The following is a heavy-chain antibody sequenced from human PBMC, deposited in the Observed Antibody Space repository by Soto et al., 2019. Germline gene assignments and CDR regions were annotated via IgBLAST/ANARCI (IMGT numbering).Heavy chain of an antibody. V-gene: IGHV1-3*01. Sequence: GASVKVSCKASGYTFTSYAMHWVRQAPGQRLEWMGWINAGNGNTKYSQKFQGRVTITRDTSASTAYMELSSLRSEDTGVNYCARGTIVEPAQIVYYLDNWSQGTPETVSS. CDR1: GYTFTSYA. J-gene: IGHJ4*02. CDR3: ARGTIVEPAQIVYYLDN. CDR2: INAGNGNT. D-gene: IGHD2-2*01.